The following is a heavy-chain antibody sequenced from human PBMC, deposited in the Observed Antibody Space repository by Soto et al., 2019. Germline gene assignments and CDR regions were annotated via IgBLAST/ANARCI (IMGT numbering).Heavy chain of an antibody. D-gene: IGHD1-26*01. CDR1: GFTFSNYA. CDR3: ARRGSGSYYDY. V-gene: IGHV3-23*01. Sequence: VQLLESGGGLVQPGGSLRLSCAASGFTFSNYAMNWVRQAPGKGLEWVSVISGSGDSTYYADSVKGRFTISRDNSKNTLYLQMNSLRAEDSAVYYCARRGSGSYYDYWGQGTLVTVSS. CDR2: ISGSGDST. J-gene: IGHJ4*02.